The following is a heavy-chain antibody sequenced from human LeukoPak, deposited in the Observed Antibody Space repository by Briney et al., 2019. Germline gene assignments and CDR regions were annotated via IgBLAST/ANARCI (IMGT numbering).Heavy chain of an antibody. V-gene: IGHV4-30-2*01. J-gene: IGHJ4*02. CDR2: IYLSGST. Sequence: SETLSLTCVVSGGSISSGGYSWTWIRQPPGEGLEWIGYIYLSGSTYHNPSLKSRVIISIDRSRNQFSLKLTSVTAADTAVYYCARGDPTLDYWGQGALVTVSS. CDR1: GGSISSGGYS. CDR3: ARGDPTLDY.